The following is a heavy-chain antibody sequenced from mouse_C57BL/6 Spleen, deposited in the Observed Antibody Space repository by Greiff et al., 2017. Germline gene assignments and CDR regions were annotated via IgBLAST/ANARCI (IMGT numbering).Heavy chain of an antibody. J-gene: IGHJ4*01. CDR1: GYTFTDYY. D-gene: IGHD3-2*02. V-gene: IGHV1-77*01. CDR3: ARFKTAQATRAMDY. Sequence: QVQLQQSGAELVKPGASVKISCKASGYTFTDYYINWVKQRPGQGLEWIGKIGPGSGSTSYNEKFKGKATLTADKSSSTAYMQLSSLTSEDSAVYYCARFKTAQATRAMDYWGQGTSVTVSS. CDR2: IGPGSGST.